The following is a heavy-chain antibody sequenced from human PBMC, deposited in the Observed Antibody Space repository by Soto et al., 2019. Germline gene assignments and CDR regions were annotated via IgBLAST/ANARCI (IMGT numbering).Heavy chain of an antibody. CDR1: GFTFSNYA. CDR3: AKQVRDGTSSPYYFDY. V-gene: IGHV3-23*01. J-gene: IGHJ4*02. CDR2: ISSAVNT. D-gene: IGHD6-6*01. Sequence: GGSLRLSCAVSGFTFSNYAMSWVRQAPGKGLEWVSAISSAVNTYYADSVKGRFTISRDNSKNTLSLKMNSLRAEDTAVYYCAKQVRDGTSSPYYFDYWGQGTLVTVSS.